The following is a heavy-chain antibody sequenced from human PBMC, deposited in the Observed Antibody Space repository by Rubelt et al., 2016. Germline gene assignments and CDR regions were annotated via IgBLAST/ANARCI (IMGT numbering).Heavy chain of an antibody. CDR3: ATHGSGWSFDY. J-gene: IGHJ4*02. V-gene: IGHV1-24*01. Sequence: QVQLVQSGAEVKKPGASVKVSCKVSGYTLTELSMHWVRQAPGKGLEWMGGFDPEDGETIYAQKFQGRVTITRDTSATTAYMELSSLRSEDTAVYYCATHGSGWSFDYWGQGTLVTVSS. D-gene: IGHD6-19*01. CDR1: GYTLTELS. CDR2: FDPEDGET.